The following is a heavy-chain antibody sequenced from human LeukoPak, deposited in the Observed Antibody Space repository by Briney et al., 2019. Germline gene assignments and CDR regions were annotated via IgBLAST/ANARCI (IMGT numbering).Heavy chain of an antibody. D-gene: IGHD6-19*01. CDR3: ARWRGAGDY. CDR1: GGSISSSSYY. J-gene: IGHJ4*02. Sequence: SETLSLTCTVSGGSISSSSYYWGWIRQPPGKGLEWIGSIYYYGSTNYNPSLKSRVTISVDTSKNQFSLNLSSVAAADTAVYYCARWRGAGDYWGQGTLVTVSS. V-gene: IGHV4-39*07. CDR2: IYYYGST.